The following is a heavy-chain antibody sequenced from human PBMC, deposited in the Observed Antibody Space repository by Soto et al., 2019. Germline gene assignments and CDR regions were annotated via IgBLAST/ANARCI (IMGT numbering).Heavy chain of an antibody. CDR1: GGSISSYY. CDR2: IYYSGST. D-gene: IGHD2-15*01. V-gene: IGHV4-59*08. CDR3: VRLGLIEGCSGGSCSYSAAHYYYYMDV. Sequence: SETLSLTCTVSGGSISSYYWSWIRQPPGKGLEWIGYIYYSGSTNYNPSLKSRVTISVDTSKNQFSLKLGSVTAADTAVYYCVRLGLIEGCSGGSCSYSAAHYYYYMDVWGKGTTVTVSS. J-gene: IGHJ6*03.